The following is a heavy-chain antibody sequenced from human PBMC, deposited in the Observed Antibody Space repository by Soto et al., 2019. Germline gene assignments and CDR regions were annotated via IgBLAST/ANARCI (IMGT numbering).Heavy chain of an antibody. CDR1: GFTFSSYG. J-gene: IGHJ3*02. D-gene: IGHD3-3*02. Sequence: GGSLRLSCAASGFTFSSYGMHWVRQAPGKGLEWVAVISYDGSNKYYADSVKGRFTISRDNSKNTLYLQMNSLRAEDTAVYYCAKDLGPFLEWLLIAFDIWGQGTMVTVSS. V-gene: IGHV3-30*18. CDR2: ISYDGSNK. CDR3: AKDLGPFLEWLLIAFDI.